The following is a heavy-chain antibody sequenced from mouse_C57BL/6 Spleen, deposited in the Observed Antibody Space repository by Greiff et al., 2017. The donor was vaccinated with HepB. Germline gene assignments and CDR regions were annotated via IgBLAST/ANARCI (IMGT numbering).Heavy chain of an antibody. D-gene: IGHD1-1*01. CDR3: ARVYGSSHWYFDV. Sequence: VKLQQPGAELVKPGASVKLSCKASGYTFTSYWMHWVKQRPGQGLEWIGMIHPNSGSTNYNEKFKSKATLTVDKSSSTAYMQLSSLTSEDSAVYYCARVYGSSHWYFDVWGTGTTVTVSS. CDR2: IHPNSGST. CDR1: GYTFTSYW. J-gene: IGHJ1*03. V-gene: IGHV1-64*01.